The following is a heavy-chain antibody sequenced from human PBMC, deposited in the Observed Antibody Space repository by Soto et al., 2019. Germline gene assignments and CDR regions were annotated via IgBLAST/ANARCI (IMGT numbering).Heavy chain of an antibody. Sequence: SETLSLTCTVSGGSISTYYWSWIRQPPGKGLEWIGYIYYSGSTYYNPSLKSRVTISVDTSKNQFSLKLSSVTAADTAVYYCARDMAKGWSGSNGQAFDIWGQGTMVTVSS. CDR1: GGSISTYY. D-gene: IGHD3-3*01. CDR3: ARDMAKGWSGSNGQAFDI. J-gene: IGHJ3*02. V-gene: IGHV4-59*12. CDR2: IYYSGST.